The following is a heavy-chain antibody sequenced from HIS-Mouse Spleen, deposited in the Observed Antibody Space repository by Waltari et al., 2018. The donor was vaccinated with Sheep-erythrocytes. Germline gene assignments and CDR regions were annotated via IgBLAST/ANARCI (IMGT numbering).Heavy chain of an antibody. Sequence: QVQLQESGPGLVKPSQTLFLICTVSGGSISSGGYYWSWIRQHPGKGLEWIGYIYYSGSTYYNPSLKSRVTISVDTSKNQFSLKLSSVTAADTAVYYCARLITMVRGVTWYFDLWGRGTLVTVSS. CDR1: GGSISSGGYY. CDR3: ARLITMVRGVTWYFDL. V-gene: IGHV4-31*03. CDR2: IYYSGST. J-gene: IGHJ2*01. D-gene: IGHD3-10*01.